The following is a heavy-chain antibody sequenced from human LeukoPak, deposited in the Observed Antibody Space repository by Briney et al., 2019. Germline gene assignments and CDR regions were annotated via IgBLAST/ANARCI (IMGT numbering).Heavy chain of an antibody. J-gene: IGHJ4*02. CDR1: GFTFSGSA. CDR3: TRLVQDCDY. CDR2: IRSKANSYAT. Sequence: PGGSLRLSCAASGFTFSGSAMLWVRQASGKGLEWVGRIRSKANSYATAYAASVKGMFTISRDDSKNPASLHMNSLKTEDTAVYYCTRLVQDCDYWGQGTLVTVSS. V-gene: IGHV3-73*01.